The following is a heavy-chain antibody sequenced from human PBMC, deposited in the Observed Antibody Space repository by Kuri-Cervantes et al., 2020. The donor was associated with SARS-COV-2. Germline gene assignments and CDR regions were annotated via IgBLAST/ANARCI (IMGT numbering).Heavy chain of an antibody. V-gene: IGHV3-21*01. CDR2: ISSSSSYI. CDR3: ARDLGILTGYYSHYYYYYGMDV. CDR1: GFTFSSYS. D-gene: IGHD3-9*01. J-gene: IGHJ6*02. Sequence: GGSLRLSCAASGFTFSSYSMNWVRQAPGKGLEWVSSISSSSSYIYYADSVKGRFTISRDNAKNSLHLQMNSLRAEDTAVYYCARDLGILTGYYSHYYYYYGMDVWGQGTTVTVSS.